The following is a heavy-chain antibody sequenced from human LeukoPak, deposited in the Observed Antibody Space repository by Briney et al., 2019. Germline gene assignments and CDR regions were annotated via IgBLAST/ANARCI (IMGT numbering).Heavy chain of an antibody. CDR2: ICSGGST. Sequence: GGYLRLSCAASGFTVSSNYMSWVRQAPGKGLEWVSVICSGGSTCYADSVKGRFTISRGNSKNTLYLQMNSLRAEDTAVYYCARIYDSSGYYFHYYYYGMDVWGQGTTATVSS. D-gene: IGHD3-22*01. V-gene: IGHV3-53*01. CDR3: ARIYDSSGYYFHYYYYGMDV. CDR1: GFTVSSNY. J-gene: IGHJ6*02.